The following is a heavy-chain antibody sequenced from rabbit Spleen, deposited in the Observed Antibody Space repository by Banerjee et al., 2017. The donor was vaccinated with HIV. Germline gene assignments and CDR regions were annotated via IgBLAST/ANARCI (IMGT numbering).Heavy chain of an antibody. CDR3: ARDTASSFSSYGMDL. CDR2: IAGSSSGFT. D-gene: IGHD8-1*01. CDR1: GFSFNSGDD. Sequence: QSLEESGGGLVRPGASLTLTCKASGFSFNSGDDMCWVRQAPGKGLEWISCIAGSSSGFTYSATWAKGRFTCSKTSSTTVTLQMTSLTVADTATYFCARDTASSFSSYGMDLWGQGTLVTVS. V-gene: IGHV1S40*01. J-gene: IGHJ6*01.